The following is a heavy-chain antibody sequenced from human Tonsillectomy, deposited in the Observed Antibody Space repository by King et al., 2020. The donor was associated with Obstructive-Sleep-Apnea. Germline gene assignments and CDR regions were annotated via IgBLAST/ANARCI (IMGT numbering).Heavy chain of an antibody. CDR1: GGNFRRDA. V-gene: IGHV1-69*15. J-gene: IGHJ3*01. D-gene: IGHD2-2*01. Sequence: QAQLVQSGAEVKKPGSSVKVSCKASGGNFRRDAITWVRQAPGQGLEWMGNIIPSFGRANTAQKFQGRVTITADDSTSTVDMELSNLRAEDTAVYYCARVGGFCRTSSCAWDVWGQGTMVAVSS. CDR2: IIPSFGRA. CDR3: ARVGGFCRTSSCAWDV.